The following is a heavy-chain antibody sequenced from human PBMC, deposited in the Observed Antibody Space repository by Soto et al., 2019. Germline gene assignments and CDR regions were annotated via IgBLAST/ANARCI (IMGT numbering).Heavy chain of an antibody. J-gene: IGHJ4*02. CDR3: ARLEGLATITYYFDY. D-gene: IGHD3-9*01. CDR2: IYYRGNT. Sequence: QLQLQESGPGLVKPSETLSLTCSVSGDSINSDNYYWGWIRQPPGKGLEWIGSIYYRGNTYYNPSLKTQATRSLDKSKSQFSLKLNSVTAADSAGYFCARLEGLATITYYFDYWGQGTLVTVSS. V-gene: IGHV4-39*01. CDR1: GDSINSDNYY.